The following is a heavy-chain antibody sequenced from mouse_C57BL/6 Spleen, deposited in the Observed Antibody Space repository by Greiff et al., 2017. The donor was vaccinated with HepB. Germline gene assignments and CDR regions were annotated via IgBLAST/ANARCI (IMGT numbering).Heavy chain of an antibody. CDR2: INPNNGGT. CDR1: GYTFTDYY. V-gene: IGHV1-26*01. Sequence: EVQLQQSGPELVKPGASVKISCKASGYTFTDYYMNWVKQSHGKSLEWIGDINPNNGGTSYNQKFKGKATLTVDKSSSTAYMELRSLTSEDSAVYYCARWRTGTLFDYWGQGTTLTVSS. J-gene: IGHJ2*01. D-gene: IGHD4-1*01. CDR3: ARWRTGTLFDY.